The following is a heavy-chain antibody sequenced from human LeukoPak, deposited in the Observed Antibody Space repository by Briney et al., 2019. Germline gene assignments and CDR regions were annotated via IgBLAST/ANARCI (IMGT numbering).Heavy chain of an antibody. D-gene: IGHD3-10*02. J-gene: IGHJ6*04. CDR3: AELGITMIGGV. CDR1: GFIFRHHG. Sequence: GALRLSWAASGFIFRHHGINLVRQGPGEGLEWVSYISSSGSTIYYADSVKGRFTISRDNAKNSLYLQMNSLRAEDTAVYYCAELGITMIGGVWGKGTTVTISS. V-gene: IGHV3-48*04. CDR2: ISSSGSTI.